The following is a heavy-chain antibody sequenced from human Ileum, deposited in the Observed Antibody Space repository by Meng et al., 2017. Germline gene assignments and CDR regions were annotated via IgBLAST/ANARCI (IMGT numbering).Heavy chain of an antibody. CDR3: ARDPGREGPIDY. CDR1: GLTFNNYG. V-gene: IGHV3-33*01. Sequence: QVHLVGSGGGVVQPGTSLRLSCVASGLTFNNYGMHWVRQAPGKGLEWVAVIWHDGKNKYYGDSVKDRFTISRDNSKNILYLQLTSLTAEDTAVYYCARDPGREGPIDYWGQGTLVTVSS. CDR2: IWHDGKNK. J-gene: IGHJ4*02. D-gene: IGHD1-26*01.